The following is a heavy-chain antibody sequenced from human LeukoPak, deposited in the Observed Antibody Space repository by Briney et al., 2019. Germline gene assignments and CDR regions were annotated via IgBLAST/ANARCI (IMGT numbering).Heavy chain of an antibody. CDR3: ARDLADVDPYFLH. CDR1: GFTFSTFE. J-gene: IGHJ1*01. Sequence: PGGSLRLSCAASGFTFSTFEMSWVRQAPGKGLEWVSYISRSSDTIYYADSVKGRFTISRDNAENSLYLQMNSLRAEETAVYYCARDLADVDPYFLHWGQGTLVTVSS. CDR2: ISRSSDTI. V-gene: IGHV3-48*03.